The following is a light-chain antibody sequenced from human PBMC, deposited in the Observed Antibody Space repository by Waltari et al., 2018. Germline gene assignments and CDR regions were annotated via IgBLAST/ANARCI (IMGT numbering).Light chain of an antibody. CDR3: CSYAGSSTFAV. CDR2: EGS. V-gene: IGLV2-23*03. J-gene: IGLJ3*02. CDR1: SIDVGRSNL. Sequence: QSALTQPASVSGSPGQSITISCTGTSIDVGRSNLVSWYQQYPGKAPKLMIDEGSKRPSGVSNRFSGSKSGNTSSLTISGLQAEDEADYYCCSYAGSSTFAVFGGGTKLTVL.